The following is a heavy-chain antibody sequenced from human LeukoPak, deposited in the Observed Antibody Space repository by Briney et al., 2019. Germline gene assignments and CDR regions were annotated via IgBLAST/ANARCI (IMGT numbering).Heavy chain of an antibody. D-gene: IGHD2-2*01. J-gene: IGHJ4*02. V-gene: IGHV3-23*01. CDR3: AATCSSTSCYGSDY. CDR1: GFTFSTYA. CDR2: ISSSGGPT. Sequence: GGSLRLSCAASGFTFSTYAMNWLRQPPGKGLQWVSEISSSGGPTYYADSVKGRFTISRDNSKNTVYLQMNSLRAEDTAVYYYAATCSSTSCYGSDYWGQGTLVTVSS.